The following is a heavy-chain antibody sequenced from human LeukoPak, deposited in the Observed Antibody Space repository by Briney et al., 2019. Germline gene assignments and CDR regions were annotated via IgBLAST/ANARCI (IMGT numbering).Heavy chain of an antibody. CDR1: GFTFSSYA. Sequence: QPGGSLRLSCAASGFTFSSYAMHWVRQAPGKGLEWVAVISYDGSNKYYADSVKGRFTISRDNSKNTLYLQMNSLRAEDTAVYYCARALVVPAAMGLYYYGMDVWGQGTTVTVSS. J-gene: IGHJ6*02. V-gene: IGHV3-30-3*01. CDR3: ARALVVPAAMGLYYYGMDV. CDR2: ISYDGSNK. D-gene: IGHD2-2*01.